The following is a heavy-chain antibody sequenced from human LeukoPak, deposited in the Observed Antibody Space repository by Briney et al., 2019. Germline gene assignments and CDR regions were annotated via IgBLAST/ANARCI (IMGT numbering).Heavy chain of an antibody. V-gene: IGHV7-4-1*02. Sequence: ASVKVSCKASGYTFTNYTLNWVRQAPGQWLEWMGWIDTNTGNPTYAQGFIGRFVFSLDTSVTTAYLQISSLKAEDTAVYYCASGLELDYWGQGTLVTVSS. J-gene: IGHJ4*02. CDR2: IDTNTGNP. CDR3: ASGLELDY. CDR1: GYTFTNYT.